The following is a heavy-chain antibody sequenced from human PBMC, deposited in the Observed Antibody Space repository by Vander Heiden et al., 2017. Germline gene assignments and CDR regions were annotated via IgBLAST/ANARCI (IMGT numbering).Heavy chain of an antibody. CDR2: INHSGST. J-gene: IGHJ5*02. Sequence: QVQLQQWGAGLLKPSATLPLTCAVYAGSFRGYSWTWLRQPPGKGLEWIGEINHSGSTNYNPSLKSRVTISVDTSKNQFSLKLSSVTAADTAVYYCASCPASSWYTRSWWFDPWGQGTLVTVSS. D-gene: IGHD6-13*01. CDR1: AGSFRGYS. CDR3: ASCPASSWYTRSWWFDP. V-gene: IGHV4-34*01.